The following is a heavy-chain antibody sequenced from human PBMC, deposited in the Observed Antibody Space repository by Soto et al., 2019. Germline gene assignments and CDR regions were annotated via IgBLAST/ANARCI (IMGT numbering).Heavy chain of an antibody. Sequence: QVQLVQSGAEVKKPGASVKISCKASGYTFTSYYIHWVRQAPGQGLEWMGIINPSGGRTSYAQKFQGRVPMTRDTATSTGYMELSSLRSEDTAVYYCAKVGGLGQPQDYHYGLDVWGQGTTVTVSS. J-gene: IGHJ6*02. V-gene: IGHV1-46*01. CDR2: INPSGGRT. CDR1: GYTFTSYY. D-gene: IGHD3-16*01. CDR3: AKVGGLGQPQDYHYGLDV.